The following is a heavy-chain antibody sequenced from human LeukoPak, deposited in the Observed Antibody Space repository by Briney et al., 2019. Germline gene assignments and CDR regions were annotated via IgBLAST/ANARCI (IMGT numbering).Heavy chain of an antibody. J-gene: IGHJ4*02. CDR2: ISSSSSYI. Sequence: GGSLRLSCAASGFTFSSYSMNWVRQAPGKGLEWVSSISSSSSYIYYSDSVKGRFTISRDNAKNSLYLQMNSLRAEDTAVYYCARNGQNGFDYWGQGTLVTVSS. CDR3: ARNGQNGFDY. D-gene: IGHD2-8*01. CDR1: GFTFSSYS. V-gene: IGHV3-21*01.